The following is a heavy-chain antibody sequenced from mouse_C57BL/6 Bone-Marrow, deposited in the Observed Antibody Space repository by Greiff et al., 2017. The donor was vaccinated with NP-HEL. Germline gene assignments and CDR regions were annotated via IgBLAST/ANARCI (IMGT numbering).Heavy chain of an antibody. D-gene: IGHD1-1*01. J-gene: IGHJ4*01. CDR3: AREDYYGSSYDYYAMDY. Sequence: EVQGVESGGGLVKPGGSLKLSCAASGFTFSDYGMHWVRQAPEKGLEWVAYISSGSSTLYYADTVKGRFTISRDNAKNTLFLQMTSLRSEDTAMYYCAREDYYGSSYDYYAMDYWGQGTSVTVSS. CDR1: GFTFSDYG. V-gene: IGHV5-17*01. CDR2: ISSGSSTL.